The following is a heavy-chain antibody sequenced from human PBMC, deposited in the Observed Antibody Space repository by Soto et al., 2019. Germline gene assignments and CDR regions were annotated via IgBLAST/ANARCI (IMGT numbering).Heavy chain of an antibody. J-gene: IGHJ3*02. D-gene: IGHD3-3*01. CDR2: IYYSGST. CDR3: ARLGYSYYDFWSGYNDAFDI. Sequence: QVQLQESGPGLVKPSQTLSLTCTVSGGSISSGGYYWSWIRQHPGKGLEWIGYIYYSGSTYYNPSLKGRVTISVDTSKNQFTLKLSSVTAADTAVYYCARLGYSYYDFWSGYNDAFDIWGQGTMVTVSS. V-gene: IGHV4-31*03. CDR1: GGSISSGGYY.